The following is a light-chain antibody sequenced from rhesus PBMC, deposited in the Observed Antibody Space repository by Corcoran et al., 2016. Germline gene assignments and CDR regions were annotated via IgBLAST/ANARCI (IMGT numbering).Light chain of an antibody. Sequence: ETVVTQSPATLSLSPGERATLSCRVSQSVGSYSAWSQQKPGQAPRPLIYAASTRATGNPDRFSGSGSGIDFTLTISSLDPEDVGVYYCQQSGNLSWTFGQGTKVEIK. J-gene: IGKJ1*01. CDR3: QQSGNLSWT. V-gene: IGKV3-24*04. CDR2: AAS. CDR1: QSVGSY.